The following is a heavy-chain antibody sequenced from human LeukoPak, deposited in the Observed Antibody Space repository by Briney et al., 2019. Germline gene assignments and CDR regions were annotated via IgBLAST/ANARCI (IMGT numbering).Heavy chain of an antibody. V-gene: IGHV3-30-3*01. CDR3: ARDYGVDY. CDR2: ISYDGSNK. D-gene: IGHD4-17*01. Sequence: PGGSLRLSCAASGFTFSNYALSWVRQAPGKGLEWVAVISYDGSNKYYADSVKGRFTISRDNSKNTLYLQMNSLRAEDTAVYYCARDYGVDYWGQGTLVTVSS. CDR1: GFTFSNYA. J-gene: IGHJ4*02.